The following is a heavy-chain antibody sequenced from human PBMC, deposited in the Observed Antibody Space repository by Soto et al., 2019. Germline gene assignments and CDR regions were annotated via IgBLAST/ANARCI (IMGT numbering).Heavy chain of an antibody. CDR2: ISAYNGNT. CDR3: ARDQDDILTGSRGGYYYYGMDV. D-gene: IGHD3-9*01. Sequence: QVQLVQSGAEVKKPGASVKVSCKASGYTFTSYGISWVRQAPGQGLEWMGWISAYNGNTNYAQKLQGRVTMTTDTSTSTAYMELRSLRSDDTAVYYCARDQDDILTGSRGGYYYYGMDVWGQGTTVTASS. CDR1: GYTFTSYG. V-gene: IGHV1-18*01. J-gene: IGHJ6*02.